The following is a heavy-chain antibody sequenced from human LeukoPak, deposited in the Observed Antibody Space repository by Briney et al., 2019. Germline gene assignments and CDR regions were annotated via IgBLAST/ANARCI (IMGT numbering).Heavy chain of an antibody. CDR3: AREPTLGYYTYYFDY. J-gene: IGHJ4*02. CDR1: GFTFDDYA. V-gene: IGHV3-9*01. D-gene: IGHD3-3*01. CDR2: ISWNSGSK. Sequence: SLRLSCAASGFTFDDYAMYWVRQAPGKGLEWVSGISWNSGSKGYADSVKGRLTISRDNAKNSLYLQMNSLRAEDTAAYYCAREPTLGYYTYYFDYWGQGTLVTVSS.